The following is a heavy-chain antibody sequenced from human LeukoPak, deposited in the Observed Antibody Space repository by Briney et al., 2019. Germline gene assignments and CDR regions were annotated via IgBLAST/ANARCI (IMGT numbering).Heavy chain of an antibody. CDR1: GGSISSGGYS. D-gene: IGHD3-16*01. CDR2: IYHSGST. J-gene: IGHJ5*02. V-gene: IGHV4-30-2*01. CDR3: ARRGGWFDP. Sequence: SETLPLTCAVSGGSISSGGYSWSWIRQPPGKGLEWIGEIYHSGSTNYNPSLKSRVTISVDKSKNQFSLKLSSVTAADTAVYYCARRGGWFDPWGQGTLVTVSS.